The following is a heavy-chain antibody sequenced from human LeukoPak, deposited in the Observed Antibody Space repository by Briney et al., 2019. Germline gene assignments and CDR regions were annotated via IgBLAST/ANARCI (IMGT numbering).Heavy chain of an antibody. D-gene: IGHD5-24*01. J-gene: IGHJ4*02. CDR3: ARQMALVV. CDR2: ISSSNTTI. CDR1: GFTFSSYS. Sequence: GGSLRLSCAASGFTFSSYSMNWVRQAPGKGREWCSYISSSNTTIYYADSVKGRFTISRYNAKNSLYLQMNSLRAEDTAVYYCARQMALVVWGQGTLVTVSS. V-gene: IGHV3-48*01.